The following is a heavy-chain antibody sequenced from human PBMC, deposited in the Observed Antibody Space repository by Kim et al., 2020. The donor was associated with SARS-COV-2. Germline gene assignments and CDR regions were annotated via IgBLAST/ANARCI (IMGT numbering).Heavy chain of an antibody. V-gene: IGHV1-18*01. J-gene: IGHJ4*02. D-gene: IGHD3-10*01. CDR1: GYTFTSNA. Sequence: ASVKVSCKASGYTFTSNAISWVRQAPGQGLEWMGWISAYNGNSNYAQKLQGRVTMTTDTSTRTAYMELRSLTSDDTAVYYCARRDWFGELLYYDYWGQGTVVTVS. CDR3: ARRDWFGELLYYDY. CDR2: ISAYNGNS.